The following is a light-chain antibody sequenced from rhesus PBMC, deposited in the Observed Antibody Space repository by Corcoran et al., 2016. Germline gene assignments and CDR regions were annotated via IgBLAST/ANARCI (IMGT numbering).Light chain of an antibody. CDR3: QQGYNIPWT. J-gene: IGKJ1*01. CDR1: PGVGGW. CDR2: STS. Sequence: DIQMTQSPSSLSASVGDKVTITCRASPGVGGWLAWYQQKPGKAPELLIFSTSSLKSGVPSRFSGSGSGTDYTLTISSLQPEDFATYYCQQGYNIPWTFGQGTKVEIK. V-gene: IGKV1-18*01.